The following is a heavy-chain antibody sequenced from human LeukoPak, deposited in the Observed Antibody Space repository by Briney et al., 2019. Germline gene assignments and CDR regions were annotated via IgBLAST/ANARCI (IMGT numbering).Heavy chain of an antibody. V-gene: IGHV4-39*01. Sequence: SETLSLTCTVSGGSISSSSYYWGWIRQPPGKGLEWIGSIYYSGSTYYNPSLKSRVTISVDTSKNQFSLKLSSVTAADTAVYYCASRVVRGVINYWGQGTLVTVSS. CDR3: ASRVVRGVINY. J-gene: IGHJ4*02. D-gene: IGHD3-10*01. CDR1: GGSISSSSYY. CDR2: IYYSGST.